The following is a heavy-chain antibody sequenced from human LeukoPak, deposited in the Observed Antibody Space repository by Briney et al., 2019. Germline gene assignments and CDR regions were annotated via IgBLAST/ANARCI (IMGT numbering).Heavy chain of an antibody. D-gene: IGHD3-3*01. CDR2: ISAYNGNT. CDR3: ARDWADDFWSGYYPKNWFDP. V-gene: IGHV1-18*04. J-gene: IGHJ5*02. Sequence: GASVKVSCKASGYTFTGYYMHWVRQAPGQGVEWMGWISAYNGNTNYAQKLQGRVTITTDTSTSTAYMELRSLRSDDTAVYYCARDWADDFWSGYYPKNWFDPWGQGTLVTVSS. CDR1: GYTFTGYY.